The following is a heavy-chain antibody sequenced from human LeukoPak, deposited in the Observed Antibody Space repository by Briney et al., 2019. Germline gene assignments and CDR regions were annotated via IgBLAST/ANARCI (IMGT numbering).Heavy chain of an antibody. CDR1: GFTFSSYS. CDR2: ISGGGDST. D-gene: IGHD2-2*02. V-gene: IGHV3-23*01. CDR3: AKKSVPNTPPTFDY. Sequence: GGSLRLSCAASGFTFSSYSMNWVRQAPGKGLEWVSAISGGGDSTYYADSVRGRFTISRDNSKNTLYLQMNSLRAEDTAVYYCAKKSVPNTPPTFDYWGQGTLVTVSS. J-gene: IGHJ4*02.